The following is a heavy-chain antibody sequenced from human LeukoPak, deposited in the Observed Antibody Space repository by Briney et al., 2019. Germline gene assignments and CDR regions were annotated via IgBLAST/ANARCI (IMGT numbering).Heavy chain of an antibody. CDR2: MYPGDSDT. J-gene: IGHJ5*02. D-gene: IGHD2-2*01. Sequence: HGESLKISRKASGYSLTTYWIAWVRQMPGKGLEGMGIMYPGDSDTKYSPSFQGQVTISADKSINTAYLQWRGLQASDTDMYYCARSPLGVVVQAADQNRGDNWFEPWGEGTLVTVSS. V-gene: IGHV5-51*01. CDR1: GYSLTTYW. CDR3: ARSPLGVVVQAADQNRGDNWFEP.